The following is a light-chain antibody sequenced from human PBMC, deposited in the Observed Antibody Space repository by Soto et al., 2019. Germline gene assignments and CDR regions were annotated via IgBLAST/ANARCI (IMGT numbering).Light chain of an antibody. CDR2: DVS. CDR3: SSYTSSSTLMV. Sequence: HSALTQPASVSGSPGQSITISCTGTSSDVGGYNYVSWYQQHPGKAPKLMIYDVSNRPSGVSNRFSGSKSGNTASLTISGFQAEDEADYYCSSYTSSSTLMVFGGGTKVTVL. J-gene: IGLJ2*01. CDR1: SSDVGGYNY. V-gene: IGLV2-14*01.